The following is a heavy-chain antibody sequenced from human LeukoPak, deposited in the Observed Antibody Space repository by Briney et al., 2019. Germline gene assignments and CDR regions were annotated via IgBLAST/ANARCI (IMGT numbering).Heavy chain of an antibody. D-gene: IGHD1-26*01. Sequence: PSETLSLTCTVSGGSINSYYWTWIRQPPGKGLEWIGYIHYSGTTNYNPSLRSRVTMSVDTAKNQVSLNLNFVTAADTAVYYCATGSNSATSDAFDIWGQGTMVTVSS. J-gene: IGHJ3*02. CDR2: IHYSGTT. CDR1: GGSINSYY. CDR3: ATGSNSATSDAFDI. V-gene: IGHV4-59*01.